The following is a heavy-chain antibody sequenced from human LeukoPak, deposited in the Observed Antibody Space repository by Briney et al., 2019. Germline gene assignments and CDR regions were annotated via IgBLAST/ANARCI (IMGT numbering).Heavy chain of an antibody. CDR2: INSYGSST. V-gene: IGHV3-74*01. J-gene: IGHJ4*02. CDR3: ARDKEDSSGFPLGY. D-gene: IGHD3-22*01. Sequence: GGSLRLSCAASGSTFSSYWMHWVRQAPGKGLVWVSRINSYGSSTSYADSVKGRFTISRDNAKNTLYLQMNSLRAEDTAVYYCARDKEDSSGFPLGYWGQGTLVTVSS. CDR1: GSTFSSYW.